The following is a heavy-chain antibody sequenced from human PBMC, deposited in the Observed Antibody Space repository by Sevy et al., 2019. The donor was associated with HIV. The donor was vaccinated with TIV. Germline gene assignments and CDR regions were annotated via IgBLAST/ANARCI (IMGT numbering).Heavy chain of an antibody. D-gene: IGHD3-22*01. V-gene: IGHV3-23*01. J-gene: IGHJ4*02. CDR2: ISGSGGST. CDR3: AKGSVYDNSGYYYTLVAFDY. Sequence: GGSLRLSCAASGFPFSGYAMTWVRQAPGKGLEWVSAISGSGGSTYYADSVKGRFSISRDNSKNTLYLQMSSLRAEDTAVYFCAKGSVYDNSGYYYTLVAFDYWGQGTPVTVSS. CDR1: GFPFSGYA.